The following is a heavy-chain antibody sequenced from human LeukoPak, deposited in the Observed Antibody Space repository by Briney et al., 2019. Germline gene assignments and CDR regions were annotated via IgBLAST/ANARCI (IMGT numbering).Heavy chain of an antibody. CDR2: IYHSGST. CDR3: ARRVTGERIDY. J-gene: IGHJ4*02. D-gene: IGHD7-27*01. V-gene: IGHV4-38-2*01. CDR1: GYSISSGYY. Sequence: SETLSLTCAVSGYSISSGYYWGWIRQPPGKGLEWIGSIYHSGSTYYNPSLKRRVTISVDTSKNQFSLKLSSVTAADTAVYYCARRVTGERIDYWGQGTLVTVSS.